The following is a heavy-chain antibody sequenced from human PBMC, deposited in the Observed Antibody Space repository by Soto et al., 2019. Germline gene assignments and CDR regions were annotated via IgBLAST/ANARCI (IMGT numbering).Heavy chain of an antibody. CDR3: AREDCTNGVFYAPTYYYYGMDV. CDR1: GDSVSSNSAA. D-gene: IGHD2-8*01. J-gene: IGHJ6*02. V-gene: IGHV6-1*01. CDR2: TYYRSKWYN. Sequence: SQTLSLTCAISGDSVSSNSAAWNWIRQSPSRGLEWLGRTYYRSKWYNDYAVSVKSRITINPDTSKNQFSLQLNSVTPEDTAVYYCAREDCTNGVFYAPTYYYYGMDVWGQGTTVTVSS.